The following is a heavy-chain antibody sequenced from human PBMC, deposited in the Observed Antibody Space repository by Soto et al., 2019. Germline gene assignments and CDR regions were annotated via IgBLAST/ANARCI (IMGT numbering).Heavy chain of an antibody. CDR1: GYTFTGYF. Sequence: ASVKVSCKASGYTFTGYFMHWVRQAPGQGLEWMGWFNPNSGDTDYAQKFQGRVTMTRDASITTAYMELTRLGSDDTAVYYCAIALFNRPGIANAIDYWGQGTLVTVSS. D-gene: IGHD6-13*01. V-gene: IGHV1-2*02. CDR2: FNPNSGDT. J-gene: IGHJ4*02. CDR3: AIALFNRPGIANAIDY.